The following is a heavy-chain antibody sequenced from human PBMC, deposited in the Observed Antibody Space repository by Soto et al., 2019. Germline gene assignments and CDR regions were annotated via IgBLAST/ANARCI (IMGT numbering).Heavy chain of an antibody. V-gene: IGHV3-30-3*01. CDR1: GFTFSSYA. CDR3: ARDRRTPDYYYYYGMDV. Sequence: QVQLVESGGGVVQPGRSLRLSCAASGFTFSSYAMHWVRQAPGKGLEWVAVISYDGSNKYYADSVKGRFTISRDNSKNXPYLQMNSLRAEDTAVYYCARDRRTPDYYYYYGMDVWGQGTTVTVSS. J-gene: IGHJ6*02. CDR2: ISYDGSNK.